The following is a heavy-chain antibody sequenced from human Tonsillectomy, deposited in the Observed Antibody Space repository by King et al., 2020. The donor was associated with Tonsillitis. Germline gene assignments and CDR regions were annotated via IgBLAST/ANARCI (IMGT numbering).Heavy chain of an antibody. D-gene: IGHD3-10*01. CDR2: ISSSSSYT. CDR1: GFTFSDYY. V-gene: IGHV3-11*06. Sequence: VQLVESGGGLVKPGGSLRLSCAASGFTFSDYYMSWIRQAPGKGLEWVSYISSSSSYTNYADSVKGRFTISRDNAKNSLYLQMNSLRAEDTAVYYCARDTYGFSSYYYDGMDVWGQGTTVTVSS. CDR3: ARDTYGFSSYYYDGMDV. J-gene: IGHJ6*02.